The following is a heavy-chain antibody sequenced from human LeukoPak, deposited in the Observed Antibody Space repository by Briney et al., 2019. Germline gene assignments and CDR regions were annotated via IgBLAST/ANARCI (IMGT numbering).Heavy chain of an antibody. V-gene: IGHV3-30-3*01. D-gene: IGHD5-24*01. CDR1: GFTFSSYA. CDR3: ARLDEAFDN. Sequence: GGSLRLSCAASGFTFSSYAMHWVRQAPDKGLEWVAVISDDGNNKYYADSVKGRFTISRDNSKNTLYLQMSSLRAEDTAIYYCARLDEAFDNWGQGTLVTVSS. CDR2: ISDDGNNK. J-gene: IGHJ4*02.